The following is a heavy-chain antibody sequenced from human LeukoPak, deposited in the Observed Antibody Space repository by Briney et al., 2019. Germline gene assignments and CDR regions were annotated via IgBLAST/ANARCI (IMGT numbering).Heavy chain of an antibody. D-gene: IGHD1-26*01. V-gene: IGHV1-69*01. CDR3: ARGARGYFDY. Sequence: KFQGRVTITADESTSTAYMELSSLRSEDTAVYYCARGARGYFDYWGQGTLVTVSS. J-gene: IGHJ4*02.